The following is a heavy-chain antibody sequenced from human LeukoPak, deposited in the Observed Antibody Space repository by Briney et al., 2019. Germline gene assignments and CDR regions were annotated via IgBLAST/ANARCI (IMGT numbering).Heavy chain of an antibody. CDR1: GITVSNYG. Sequence: ARSLRLSSAVSGITVSNYGMSWDRQAPGKGLEWVAGIRDSGGRTKYADSVKGRFTISRDNPKDTLYLQMNSLRVEDTAVYFCAKRGVVIRVILVGFHKEAYYFDSWGQGALVTVSS. J-gene: IGHJ4*02. V-gene: IGHV3-23*01. D-gene: IGHD3-22*01. CDR3: AKRGVVIRVILVGFHKEAYYFDS. CDR2: IRDSGGRT.